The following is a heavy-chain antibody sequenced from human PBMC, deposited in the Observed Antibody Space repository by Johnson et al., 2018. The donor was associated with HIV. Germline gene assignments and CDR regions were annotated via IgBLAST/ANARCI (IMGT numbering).Heavy chain of an antibody. V-gene: IGHV3-23*03. J-gene: IGHJ3*02. CDR1: GFTFSSYA. CDR3: AKSLLQFIPKDDAFDI. D-gene: IGHD3-16*01. Sequence: EVQLVESGGGVVRPGGSLRLSCAASGFTFSSYAMSWVRQAPGKGLEWVSVIYSGGSTYYADSVKGRFTISRDNSKNTLYLQMNSLKTEDTAVYYCAKSLLQFIPKDDAFDIWGQGTMVTVSS. CDR2: IYSGGST.